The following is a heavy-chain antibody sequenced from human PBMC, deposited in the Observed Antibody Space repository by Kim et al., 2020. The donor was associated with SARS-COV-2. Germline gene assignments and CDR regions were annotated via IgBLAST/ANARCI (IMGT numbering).Heavy chain of an antibody. V-gene: IGHV6-1*01. CDR3: ARGPVADTD. CDR2: WYN. D-gene: IGHD6-19*01. J-gene: IGHJ4*02. Sequence: WYNDYAASVKSRISINPDTSKNQFSLELNSVTPEDTAVYYCARGPVADTDWGQGTLVTVSS.